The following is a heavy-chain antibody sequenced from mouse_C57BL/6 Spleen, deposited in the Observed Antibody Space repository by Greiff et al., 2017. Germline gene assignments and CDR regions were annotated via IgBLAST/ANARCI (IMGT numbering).Heavy chain of an antibody. CDR2: LNPNNGGT. CDR3: ARGNWDLYARDY. V-gene: IGHV1-26*01. J-gene: IGHJ4*01. Sequence: VQLQQSGPELVKPGASVKISCTASGYTFTDYYMNWVKQSHGKSLEWIGDLNPNNGGTSYNQKFKGKATLTVDKSSSTAYMELRSLTSEDSAVYYCARGNWDLYARDYWGKGTSVTVSS. D-gene: IGHD4-1*01. CDR1: GYTFTDYY.